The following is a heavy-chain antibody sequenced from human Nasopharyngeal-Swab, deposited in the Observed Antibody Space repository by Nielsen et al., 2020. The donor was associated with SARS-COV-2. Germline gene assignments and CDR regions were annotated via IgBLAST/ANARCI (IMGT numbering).Heavy chain of an antibody. J-gene: IGHJ4*02. Sequence: GGSLRLSCAASGFTFDDYAMHWVRQAPGKGLEWVSGISWNSGSIGYADSVKGRFTISRDNAKNSLYLQMNSLRAEDTALYYCAKDIRRVRWLQLFDYWGQGTPVTVSS. D-gene: IGHD5-24*01. CDR2: ISWNSGSI. CDR1: GFTFDDYA. CDR3: AKDIRRVRWLQLFDY. V-gene: IGHV3-9*01.